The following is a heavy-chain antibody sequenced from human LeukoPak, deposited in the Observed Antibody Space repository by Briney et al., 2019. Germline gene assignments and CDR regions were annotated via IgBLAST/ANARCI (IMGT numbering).Heavy chain of an antibody. D-gene: IGHD2-15*01. V-gene: IGHV3-23*01. CDR2: MTGSGGNT. CDR1: GFTFNSYA. CDR3: AKAPLELLLPPYYFDS. J-gene: IGHJ4*02. Sequence: SGGSLRLSCAASGFTFNSYAMCWVRQAPGKGLEWVSGMTGSGGNTDYADSVKGRFTISRDNSKTTLYLQMNSLRVEDSAVYYCAKAPLELLLPPYYFDSWGQGTLVTVSS.